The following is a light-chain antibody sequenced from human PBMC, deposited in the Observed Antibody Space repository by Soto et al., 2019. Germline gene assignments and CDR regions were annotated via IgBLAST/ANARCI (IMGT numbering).Light chain of an antibody. Sequence: EIVLTQSPATLSLSPGERATLSRRASQSVSSYLAWYQQKPGQAPRLLIYDASNRATGIPARFSGSGSGTDFTLTISSLEPEDFAVYYCQQRSNWPPTWTFGQGTKVDI. CDR1: QSVSSY. V-gene: IGKV3-11*01. J-gene: IGKJ1*01. CDR3: QQRSNWPPTWT. CDR2: DAS.